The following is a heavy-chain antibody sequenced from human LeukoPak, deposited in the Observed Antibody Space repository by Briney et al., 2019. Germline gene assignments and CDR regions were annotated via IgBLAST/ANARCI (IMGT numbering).Heavy chain of an antibody. Sequence: PGGSLRLSCAASGFTSNSNSMHWVRQAPRKGLEWVSSIRGSSTYIYYADSVKGRFTISRDNAKQSVYLQITSLRAEDTAVYYCARDGLPYYYAMDVWGQGTTVTVSS. V-gene: IGHV3-21*01. D-gene: IGHD5-12*01. CDR3: ARDGLPYYYAMDV. J-gene: IGHJ6*02. CDR1: GFTSNSNS. CDR2: IRGSSTYI.